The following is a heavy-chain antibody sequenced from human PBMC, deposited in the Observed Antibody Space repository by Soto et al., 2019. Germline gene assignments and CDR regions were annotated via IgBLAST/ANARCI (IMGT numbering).Heavy chain of an antibody. CDR3: VRDGCIDNRCYIYGMDV. V-gene: IGHV3-7*03. CDR2: IEGDGSAK. D-gene: IGHD3-10*01. J-gene: IGHJ6*02. CDR1: GFTFTNFW. Sequence: GGSLRLSCAASGFTFTNFWMSWVRQAPGKGLEWVANIEGDGSAKNYLDSVKGRFTISRDNAKNSLYLQMSSLRAEDTAVYYCVRDGCIDNRCYIYGMDVWGQGTTVTVS.